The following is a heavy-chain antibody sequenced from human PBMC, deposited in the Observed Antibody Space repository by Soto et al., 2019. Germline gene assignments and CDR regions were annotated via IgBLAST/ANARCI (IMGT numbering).Heavy chain of an antibody. CDR2: ISSSSSTT. Sequence: EVQLVESGGGLVQPGGSLRLSCAASGFTFSSYSMNWVRQAPGKGLEWVSYISSSSSTTYYADSVEGRFTIARDNAKNSLDLQMNSLRDEDTAVYYCAREGGSLNWFYSWGQGTLVTVSS. CDR3: AREGGSLNWFYS. CDR1: GFTFSSYS. V-gene: IGHV3-48*02. D-gene: IGHD1-26*01. J-gene: IGHJ5*01.